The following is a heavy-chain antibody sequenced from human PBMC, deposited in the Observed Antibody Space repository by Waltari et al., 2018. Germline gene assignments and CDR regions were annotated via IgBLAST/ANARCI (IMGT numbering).Heavy chain of an antibody. D-gene: IGHD3-16*01. Sequence: EVQLVESGGGLVQPGGSLRLSCAASGFNFNTYRMSWARQAPGKGLEWVANIRQVGNHDHYVDSVKGRFTISRDNAKSSVYLHMSSLRVEDTAVYYCVTYPLIGEHYYMDVWGKGTTVTVSS. J-gene: IGHJ6*03. CDR3: VTYPLIGEHYYMDV. CDR1: GFNFNTYR. V-gene: IGHV3-7*01. CDR2: IRQVGNHD.